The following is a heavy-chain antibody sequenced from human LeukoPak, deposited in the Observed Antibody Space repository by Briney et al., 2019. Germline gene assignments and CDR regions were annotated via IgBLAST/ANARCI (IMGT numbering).Heavy chain of an antibody. V-gene: IGHV3-66*04. Sequence: TGGSLRLSCAASGFTVSSSYMSWVRQAPGKGLEWVSVIYSGGSTYYADSVKGRFTISRDNSKNTLYLQMNSLRAEDTAVYYCARRNQDYYYGMDVWGQGTTVTVSS. CDR1: GFTVSSSY. CDR2: IYSGGST. CDR3: ARRNQDYYYGMDV. J-gene: IGHJ6*02.